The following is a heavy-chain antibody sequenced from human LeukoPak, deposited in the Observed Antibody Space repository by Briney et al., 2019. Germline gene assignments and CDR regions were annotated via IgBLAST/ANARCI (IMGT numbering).Heavy chain of an antibody. V-gene: IGHV3-7*01. CDR1: GFTFSSYW. J-gene: IGHJ4*02. Sequence: PGGSLRLSCAASGFTFSSYWMSWVRQAPGKGLEGVANIKQDGSEKYYVDSVKGRFTISRDNAKNSLYLQMNILRAEDTAVYYCARDGLQAYYDSSGFFDYWGQGTLVTVSS. CDR2: IKQDGSEK. D-gene: IGHD3-22*01. CDR3: ARDGLQAYYDSSGFFDY.